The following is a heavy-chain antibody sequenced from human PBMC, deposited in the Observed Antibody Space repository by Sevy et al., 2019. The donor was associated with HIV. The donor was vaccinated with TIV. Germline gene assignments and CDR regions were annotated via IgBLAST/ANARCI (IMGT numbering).Heavy chain of an antibody. CDR2: ISHDERYK. CDR3: ARLVSCGGDCYYIDS. J-gene: IGHJ4*02. V-gene: IGHV3-30*04. CDR1: GFAFSTHA. D-gene: IGHD2-21*02. Sequence: GGSLRLSCAASGFAFSTHAMHWVRQAPGKGLDWVAVISHDERYKNYAESVKVRFTISRDNFKNTLFLQMDSLRPEDTAVYFCARLVSCGGDCYYIDSWGQGALVTVSS.